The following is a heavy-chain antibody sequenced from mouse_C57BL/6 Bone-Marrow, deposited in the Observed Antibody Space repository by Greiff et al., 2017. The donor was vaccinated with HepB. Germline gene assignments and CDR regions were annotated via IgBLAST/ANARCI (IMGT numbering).Heavy chain of an antibody. CDR3: ARMRLRRAFDY. D-gene: IGHD2-2*01. V-gene: IGHV5-16*01. Sequence: EVMLVESEGGLVQPGSSMKLSCTASGFTFSDYYMAWVRQVPEKGLEWVANINYDGSSTYYLDSLKSRFIISRDNAKNILYLQMSSLKSEDTATYYCARMRLRRAFDYWGQGTTLTVSS. CDR2: INYDGSST. J-gene: IGHJ2*01. CDR1: GFTFSDYY.